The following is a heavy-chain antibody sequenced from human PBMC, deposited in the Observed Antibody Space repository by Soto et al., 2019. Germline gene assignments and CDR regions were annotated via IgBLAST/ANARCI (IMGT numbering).Heavy chain of an antibody. J-gene: IGHJ4*02. CDR1: GFTLSSYW. CDR3: ARGSSLNY. V-gene: IGHV3-7*01. Sequence: EVQLVESGGGLVQPGGSLRLSCVGSGFTLSSYWMSWARQAPGKGLEWLANIKQDGSEQHYVDSVKGRFSISRDNAQNSLFLLMSSLRDEDTAVYYCARGSSLNYWGQGTLVTVSS. CDR2: IKQDGSEQ. D-gene: IGHD6-13*01.